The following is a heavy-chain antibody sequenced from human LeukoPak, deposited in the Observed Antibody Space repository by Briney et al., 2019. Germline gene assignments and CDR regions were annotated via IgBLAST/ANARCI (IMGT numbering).Heavy chain of an antibody. Sequence: GGSLRLSCAASGFTFSSYSMNWVRQAPGKGLEWVSCISNTNSYIYYADSVKGRFTISSDNAKNSLYLQMNSLRAEDTAVYYCARDAFDIWGQGTMVTVSS. CDR2: ISNTNSYI. CDR1: GFTFSSYS. V-gene: IGHV3-21*01. CDR3: ARDAFDI. J-gene: IGHJ3*02.